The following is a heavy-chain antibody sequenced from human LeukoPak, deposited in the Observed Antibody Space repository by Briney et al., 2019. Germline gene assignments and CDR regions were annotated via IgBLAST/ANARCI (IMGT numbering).Heavy chain of an antibody. Sequence: SETLSLTCAVYNVSFSGYYWSWIRQPPGKGLEWIGEINHSGSTNYNPSLKSRVTISVDTSKNQFSLKLGSVTAADTAVYYCARPYCSSTSCYMFDYWGQGTLVTVSS. CDR3: ARPYCSSTSCYMFDY. CDR1: NVSFSGYY. V-gene: IGHV4-34*01. J-gene: IGHJ4*02. CDR2: INHSGST. D-gene: IGHD2-2*02.